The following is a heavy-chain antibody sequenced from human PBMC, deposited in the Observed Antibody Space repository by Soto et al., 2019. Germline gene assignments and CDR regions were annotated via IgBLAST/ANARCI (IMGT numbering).Heavy chain of an antibody. CDR2: IIPIPGTA. CDR1: GGTFGSYA. CDR3: ARSQVSSTSLEIYYYYYYGMDV. J-gene: IGHJ6*02. Sequence: QVQLVQSGAEVKKPGSSVKVSCKASGGTFGSYAISWVRQAPGQGLEWMGGIIPIPGTANYAQKFQDRVTIAADESTSTAYMELSSLRSEDTAVYYCARSQVSSTSLEIYYYYYYGMDVWGQGTTVTVSS. V-gene: IGHV1-69*01. D-gene: IGHD2-2*01.